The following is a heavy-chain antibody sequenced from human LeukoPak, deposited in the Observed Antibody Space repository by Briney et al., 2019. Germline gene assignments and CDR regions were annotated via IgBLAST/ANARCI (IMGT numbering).Heavy chain of an antibody. Sequence: PSETLSLTCTVSGGSISSYYWSWIRQPPGKGLEWIGYIDYSGSANYNPSLKSRVTISVDTSKNQFSLKVNSVTAADTAVYYCARAPGNDYYPYYYMDVWGKGTTVTVSS. CDR2: IDYSGSA. J-gene: IGHJ6*03. CDR1: GGSISSYY. V-gene: IGHV4-59*01. CDR3: ARAPGNDYYPYYYMDV. D-gene: IGHD4/OR15-4a*01.